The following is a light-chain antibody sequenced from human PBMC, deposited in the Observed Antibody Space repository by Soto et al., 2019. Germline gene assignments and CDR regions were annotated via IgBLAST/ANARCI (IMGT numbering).Light chain of an antibody. CDR2: GNS. V-gene: IGLV1-40*01. Sequence: VLTQPPSVSGAPGQRVTISRTGSSSNIGAGYDVHWYQQLPGTAPKLLIYGNSNRPSGVPDRFSGSKSGTSASLAITGLQAEDEADYYCKSYDSSLSGYVFGTGTKVTVL. J-gene: IGLJ1*01. CDR1: SSNIGAGYD. CDR3: KSYDSSLSGYV.